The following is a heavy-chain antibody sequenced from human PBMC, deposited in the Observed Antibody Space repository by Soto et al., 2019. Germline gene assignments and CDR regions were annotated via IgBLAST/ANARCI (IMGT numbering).Heavy chain of an antibody. CDR2: IYPGDSDT. D-gene: IGHD2-15*01. V-gene: IGHV5-51*01. CDR3: ASPTSGVAATLDAFDI. CDR1: GYSFTSYW. J-gene: IGHJ3*02. Sequence: PGESLKISCKGSGYSFTSYWIGWVRQMPGKGLEWMGIIYPGDSDTRYSPSFQGQVTISADKSISTAYLQWSSLKASDTAMYYCASPTSGVAATLDAFDICGQGTMVTVSS.